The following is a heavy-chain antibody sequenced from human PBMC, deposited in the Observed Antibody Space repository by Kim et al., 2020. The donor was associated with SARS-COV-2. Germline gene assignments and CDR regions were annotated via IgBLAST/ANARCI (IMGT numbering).Heavy chain of an antibody. D-gene: IGHD2-15*01. Sequence: GGSLRLSCAASGFTFSSYAMNWVRQAPGKGLEWVSAISSSGGSTYYADSVKGRFTISRDNSKSTLYLQMNSLRVEDTAVYYCAKGSGSVVVVAATFDYWGQGTLVTVSS. CDR3: AKGSGSVVVVAATFDY. CDR1: GFTFSSYA. V-gene: IGHV3-23*01. J-gene: IGHJ4*02. CDR2: ISSSGGST.